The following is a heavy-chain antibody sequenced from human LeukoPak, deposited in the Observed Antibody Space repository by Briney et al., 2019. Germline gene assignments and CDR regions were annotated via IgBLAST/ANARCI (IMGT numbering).Heavy chain of an antibody. CDR2: ISAYNGNT. Sequence: ASVKVSCKASGYTFTSYGISWVRQAPGQGLEWMGWISAYNGNTNCAQKLQGRVTMTTDTSTSTAYMELRSLRSDDTAVYYCARFAVHRRITVAGQFGLDYWGQGTLVSLSS. V-gene: IGHV1-18*01. CDR1: GYTFTSYG. CDR3: ARFAVHRRITVAGQFGLDY. D-gene: IGHD6-19*01. J-gene: IGHJ4*02.